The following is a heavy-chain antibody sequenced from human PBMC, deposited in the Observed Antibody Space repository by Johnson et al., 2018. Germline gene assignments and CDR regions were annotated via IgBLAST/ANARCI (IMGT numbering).Heavy chain of an antibody. CDR2: ISWDGGST. Sequence: VESGGSLRLSCAASGFTFDDYAIHWVRPAPGTGLEWVSLISWDGGSTYYADAVKGRFTISRKKSKNSLYLQMNSLGAEDTALYYWAKASVPYYYGSGSYSYYYRDVWGKGTTVTVSS. CDR3: AKASVPYYYGSGSYSYYYRDV. V-gene: IGHV3-43D*03. D-gene: IGHD3-10*01. CDR1: GFTFDDYA. J-gene: IGHJ6*03.